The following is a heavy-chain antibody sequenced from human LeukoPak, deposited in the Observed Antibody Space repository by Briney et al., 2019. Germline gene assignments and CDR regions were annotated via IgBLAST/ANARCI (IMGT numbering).Heavy chain of an antibody. CDR1: GGSISSTSYY. D-gene: IGHD2-2*01. CDR3: ARSYCSSTSCYASGYFDY. J-gene: IGHJ4*02. Sequence: SETLSLTCTVSGGSISSTSYYWGWIRQPPGKGLEWIASIYYSGSTYYNPSLKSRVTISVDTSKNQFSLRLNSVTAADTAVYHCARSYCSSTSCYASGYFDYWGQGTLVTVSS. CDR2: IYYSGST. V-gene: IGHV4-39*01.